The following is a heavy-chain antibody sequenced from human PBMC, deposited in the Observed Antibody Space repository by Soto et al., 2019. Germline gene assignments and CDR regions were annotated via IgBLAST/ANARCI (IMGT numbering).Heavy chain of an antibody. CDR1: GFTFSSYA. J-gene: IGHJ4*02. D-gene: IGHD3-22*01. CDR2: ISRGDGNT. V-gene: IGHV3-23*01. CDR3: GYDSSGYYRGGGYFDY. Sequence: GGSLRLSCAASGFTFSSYAMTWVRHAPGKGLEWVSAISRGDGNTYHADSVKGRFTISRDNSKNTLYLQMNSLRAEDTAIYYCGYDSSGYYRGGGYFDYWGLGTLVTVSS.